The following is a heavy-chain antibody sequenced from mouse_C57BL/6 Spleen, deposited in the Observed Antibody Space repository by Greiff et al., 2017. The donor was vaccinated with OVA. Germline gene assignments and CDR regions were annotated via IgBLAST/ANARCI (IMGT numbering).Heavy chain of an antibody. V-gene: IGHV5-6*02. J-gene: IGHJ2*01. D-gene: IGHD6-1*01. Sequence: DVMLVESGGDLVKPGGSLKLSCAASGFTFSSYGMSWVRQTPDKRLEWVATISSGGSYTYYPDSVKGRFTISRDNAKNTLYLQMSSLKSEDTAMYYCARQAARKDFDYWGQGTTLTVSS. CDR1: GFTFSSYG. CDR3: ARQAARKDFDY. CDR2: ISSGGSYT.